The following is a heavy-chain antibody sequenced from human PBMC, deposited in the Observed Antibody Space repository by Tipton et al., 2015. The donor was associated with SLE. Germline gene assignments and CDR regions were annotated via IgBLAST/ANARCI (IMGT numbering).Heavy chain of an antibody. CDR2: INAGNGNA. V-gene: IGHV1-3*01. CDR3: ARTYYAGLDY. D-gene: IGHD3-3*01. Sequence: QLVQSGAEVKKPGASVKVSCKASGYTFTTYPIHWVRQAPGQRLEWMGWINAGNGNAKYSEKFQGRVTITRDTSASTAYVELSSLRSDDTAVYYCARTYYAGLDYGGQGGLVTVSS. J-gene: IGHJ4*02. CDR1: GYTFTTYP.